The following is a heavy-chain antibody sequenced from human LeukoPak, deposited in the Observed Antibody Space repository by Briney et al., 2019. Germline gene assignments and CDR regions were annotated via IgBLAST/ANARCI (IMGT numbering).Heavy chain of an antibody. J-gene: IGHJ5*02. V-gene: IGHV3-23*01. CDR3: AKGSNFGVPRNWFDP. CDR1: GFTFSSYA. CDR2: ISGSGGST. Sequence: PGGSLRLSCAASGFTFSSYAMSWVRQAPGKGLEWVSAISGSGGSTYYADSAKGRFTISRDNSKNTLYLQMNSLRAEDTAVYYCAKGSNFGVPRNWFDPWGQGTLVTVSS. D-gene: IGHD3-3*01.